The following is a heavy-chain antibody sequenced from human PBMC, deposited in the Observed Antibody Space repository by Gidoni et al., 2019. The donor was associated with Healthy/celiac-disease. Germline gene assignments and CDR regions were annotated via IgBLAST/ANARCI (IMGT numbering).Heavy chain of an antibody. V-gene: IGHV4-39*01. CDR3: ARHSLIVGATGSLDY. D-gene: IGHD1-26*01. J-gene: IGHJ4*02. CDR2: IYYSGST. Sequence: DGLEWIGSIYYSGSTYYNPSLKSRVTISVDTSKNQFSLKLSSVTAADTAVYYCARHSLIVGATGSLDYWGQGTLVTVSS.